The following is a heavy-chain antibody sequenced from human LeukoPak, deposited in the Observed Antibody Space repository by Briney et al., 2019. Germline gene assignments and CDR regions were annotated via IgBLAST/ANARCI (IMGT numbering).Heavy chain of an antibody. D-gene: IGHD6-6*01. J-gene: IGHJ4*02. CDR1: GGSVSNYY. CDR2: VYYTGST. CDR3: ARHFAYSSSSYFDY. V-gene: IGHV4-59*08. Sequence: SETLSLTCSGSGGSVSNYYWSWIGQPPGKGLEWMGYVYYTGSTNYNPSLKSRVTMFEDKSKNQFSLRLYSVTVADTAVYYCARHFAYSSSSYFDYWGQGSLVTVSS.